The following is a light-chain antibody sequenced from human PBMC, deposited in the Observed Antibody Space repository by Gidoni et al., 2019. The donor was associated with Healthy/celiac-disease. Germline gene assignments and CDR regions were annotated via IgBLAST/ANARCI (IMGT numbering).Light chain of an antibody. J-gene: IGLJ1*01. CDR2: EGS. CDR1: SSDVGSYNL. Sequence: QSALTQPASVSGSPGQSITISCTGTSSDVGSYNLVSWYQQHPGKAPKLMIYEGSERPSGVSNRFSGSKSGNTASLTISGLQAEDEADYYCCSYAGSSTFAYVFGTGTKVXV. V-gene: IGLV2-23*03. CDR3: CSYAGSSTFAYV.